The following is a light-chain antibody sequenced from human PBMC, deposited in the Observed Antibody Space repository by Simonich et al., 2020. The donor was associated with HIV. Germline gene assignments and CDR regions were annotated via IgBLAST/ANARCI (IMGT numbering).Light chain of an antibody. CDR3: QQYYDTPYT. CDR1: QSILYSSNNKNY. CDR2: WAS. Sequence: DIVMTQSPDSLAVSLGERATINCKSSQSILYSSNNKNYLTWYQQKPGQPPKLLIYWASTRESGVHDRFSGSGSGTDFTLTISSLQAEDLAVYYCQQYYDTPYTFGQGTKLEIK. V-gene: IGKV4-1*01. J-gene: IGKJ2*01.